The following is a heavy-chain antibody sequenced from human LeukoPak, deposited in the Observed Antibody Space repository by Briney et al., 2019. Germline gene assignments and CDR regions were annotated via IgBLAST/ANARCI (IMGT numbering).Heavy chain of an antibody. D-gene: IGHD6-19*01. J-gene: IGHJ4*02. CDR1: EYTFTSYD. CDR2: INPNSGNT. CDR3: ARKSNTSSGWFAFDY. Sequence: ASVKVSCKASEYTFTSYDINWVRQATGQGLEWMGWINPNSGNTGCAQKFQGRVTMTRNTSISTAYMELSSLRSGDSAVYLCARKSNTSSGWFAFDYWGQGTLVTVSS. V-gene: IGHV1-8*01.